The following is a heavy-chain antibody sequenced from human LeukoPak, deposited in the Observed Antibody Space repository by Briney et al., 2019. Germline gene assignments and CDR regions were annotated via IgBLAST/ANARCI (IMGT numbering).Heavy chain of an antibody. CDR3: TRGEYSSSS. CDR2: IRSKANSCAT. Sequence: GGSLRLSCAASGFTFSGSGMHWVRQASGKGLEWVGRIRSKANSCATAYAASVKGRFTISRDDSKNTAYLQMNSLKTEDTAVYYCTRGEYSSSSWGQGTLVTVSS. D-gene: IGHD6-6*01. V-gene: IGHV3-73*01. CDR1: GFTFSGSG. J-gene: IGHJ5*02.